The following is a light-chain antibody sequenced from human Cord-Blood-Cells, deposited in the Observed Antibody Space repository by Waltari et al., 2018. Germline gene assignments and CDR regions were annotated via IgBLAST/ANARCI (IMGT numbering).Light chain of an antibody. CDR2: YDS. CDR1: NLGSKS. V-gene: IGLV3-21*04. CDR3: QVWDSSSDHPV. J-gene: IGLJ3*02. Sequence: SYVLTQPPSVSVAPGKTARITCGGNNLGSKSMHLYQQKPGQAPVLVIYYDSDRPSGIPERFSGSNSGNTATLTISRVEAGDEADYYCQVWDSSSDHPVFGGGTKLTVL.